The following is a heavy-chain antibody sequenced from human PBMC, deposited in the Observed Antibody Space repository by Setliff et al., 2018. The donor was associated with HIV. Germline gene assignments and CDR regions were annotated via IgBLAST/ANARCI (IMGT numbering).Heavy chain of an antibody. Sequence: ASVKVSCKASGYTFINYAVNWHRQAPGRGLEWMGWIHTEQGFPMYAQGFTGRFVFSLDPSVNTAYLQINSLTPDDGGVYYCAVDRHAFDIWGQGTVVTVSS. CDR3: AVDRHAFDI. J-gene: IGHJ3*02. V-gene: IGHV7-4-1*02. D-gene: IGHD5-12*01. CDR2: IHTEQGFP. CDR1: GYTFINYA.